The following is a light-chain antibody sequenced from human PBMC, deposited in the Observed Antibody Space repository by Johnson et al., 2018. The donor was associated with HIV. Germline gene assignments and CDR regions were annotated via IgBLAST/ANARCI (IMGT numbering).Light chain of an antibody. CDR3: GTWDSSLNAYV. CDR1: SSNIESDY. Sequence: QSVLTQPPSVSAAPGQKVDISCSGSSSNIESDYVSWYQQLPGTAPKLLIYDNNKRASGIPDRFFGSKSGTSATLDITGLQTGDEGDYYCGTWDSSLNAYVFGTGTKVTVL. CDR2: DNN. V-gene: IGLV1-51*01. J-gene: IGLJ1*01.